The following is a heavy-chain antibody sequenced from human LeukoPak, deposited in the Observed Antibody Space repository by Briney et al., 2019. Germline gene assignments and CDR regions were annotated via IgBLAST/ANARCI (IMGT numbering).Heavy chain of an antibody. CDR2: ISGSGGST. CDR3: AKATEGGYDYGPEGGDYFDY. D-gene: IGHD5-12*01. CDR1: GFTFSGYA. J-gene: IGHJ4*02. V-gene: IGHV3-23*01. Sequence: PGGSLRLSCAASGFTFSGYAMSWVRQAPGKGLEWVSAISGSGGSTYYADSVKGRSTISRDNSKNTLYLQMNSLRAEDTAVYYCAKATEGGYDYGPEGGDYFDYWGQGTLVTVSS.